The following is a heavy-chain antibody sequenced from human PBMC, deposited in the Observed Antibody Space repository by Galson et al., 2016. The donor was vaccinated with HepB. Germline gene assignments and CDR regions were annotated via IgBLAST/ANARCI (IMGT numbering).Heavy chain of an antibody. CDR3: AKLYASGRDDF. J-gene: IGHJ4*02. CDR1: GFNFKKYA. V-gene: IGHV3-30*18. CDR2: ISDDGSDK. Sequence: LRLSCAASGFNFKKYAMHWVRQAPGKGLEWVAVISDDGSDKHYADSVKGRFTNSRDHSKNTLYLQMNSLRRDDTAVYYCAKLYASGRDDFWGQGTLVTVSS. D-gene: IGHD6-19*01.